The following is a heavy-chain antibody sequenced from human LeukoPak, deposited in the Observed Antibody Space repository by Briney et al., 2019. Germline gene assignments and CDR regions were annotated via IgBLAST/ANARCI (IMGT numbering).Heavy chain of an antibody. D-gene: IGHD2-21*01. CDR2: IHPNSGGT. J-gene: IGHJ4*02. CDR3: ARSYVYYFDY. Sequence: PTESLFHKASRHTFTGYYMHGAPEAPGQGLECMGWIHPNSGGTNYAQKFRGRVTMTRDTSISTAYLELSRLTSDDAAVYYCARSYVYYFDYWGQGTLVTVSS. CDR1: RHTFTGYY. V-gene: IGHV1-2*02.